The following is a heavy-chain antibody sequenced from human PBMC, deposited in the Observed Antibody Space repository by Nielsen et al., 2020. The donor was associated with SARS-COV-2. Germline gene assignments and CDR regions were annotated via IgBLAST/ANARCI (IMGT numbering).Heavy chain of an antibody. V-gene: IGHV4-30-2*01. Sequence: SETLSLTCAVSGASMSTGAYAWSWVRQPPGQGLVWIGYVYHTRNTYVTPSLKSRVSLSVDTSKNQFSLKLTSLTAADTAVYYCASRYYYYGMDVWGQGTTVTVSS. J-gene: IGHJ6*02. CDR2: VYHTRNT. CDR3: ASRYYYYGMDV. CDR1: GASMSTGAYA.